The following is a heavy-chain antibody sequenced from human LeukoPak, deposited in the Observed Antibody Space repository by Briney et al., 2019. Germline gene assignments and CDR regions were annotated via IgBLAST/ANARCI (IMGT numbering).Heavy chain of an antibody. J-gene: IGHJ5*02. V-gene: IGHV3-30*03. CDR1: GITLRSYC. D-gene: IGHD2-15*01. CDR3: AEGARVDTVTSIVGLNWFDP. Sequence: PGRSLRLSCAASGITLRSYCMQCVRQAPGKGLEWVAVISYDGSHKYYADSVKGRFSISRDNSKNTLYLQMNSLRADDTAVYYCAEGARVDTVTSIVGLNWFDPWGQGTLVTVSS. CDR2: ISYDGSHK.